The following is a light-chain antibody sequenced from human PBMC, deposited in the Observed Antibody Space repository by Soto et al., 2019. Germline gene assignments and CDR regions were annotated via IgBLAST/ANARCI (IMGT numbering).Light chain of an antibody. Sequence: EIVMTQSPATLSVSPGEGVTLSCRAGQSVRSNLAWYQQKPGQAPRLLIYGASTRATGIPARFSGSGSGTDFTLTIGSLQPEDFATYHCQQSYSNPRTFGQGTKVDIK. J-gene: IGKJ1*01. V-gene: IGKV3-15*01. CDR3: QQSYSNPRT. CDR2: GAS. CDR1: QSVRSN.